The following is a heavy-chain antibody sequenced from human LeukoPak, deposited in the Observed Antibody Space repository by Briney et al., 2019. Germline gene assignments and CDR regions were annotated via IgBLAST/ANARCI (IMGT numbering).Heavy chain of an antibody. D-gene: IGHD2-2*01. CDR3: ANAAASRGYYYYYMDV. J-gene: IGHJ6*03. V-gene: IGHV3-23*01. CDR1: GLIFSSHA. Sequence: GGSLGLSCVASGLIFSSHAMSWVRQAPGKGLEWVSAISGSGGSTYYADSVKGRFTISRDNSKNTLYPQMNCLRAEDTAVYYCANAAASRGYYYYYMDVWGKGTTVTVSS. CDR2: ISGSGGST.